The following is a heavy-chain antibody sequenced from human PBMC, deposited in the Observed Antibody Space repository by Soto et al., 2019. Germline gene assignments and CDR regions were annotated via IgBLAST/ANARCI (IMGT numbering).Heavy chain of an antibody. V-gene: IGHV1-3*01. CDR2: ISAYNGNT. Sequence: ASVKVSCKASGYTFTSYAMHWVRQAPGQRLEWMGWISAYNGNTKYSQKLQGRVTMTTDTSTSTAYMELRSLRSDDTAVYYCARGLERGDVWFDPWGQGTLVTVSS. CDR3: ARGLERGDVWFDP. J-gene: IGHJ5*02. D-gene: IGHD1-1*01. CDR1: GYTFTSYA.